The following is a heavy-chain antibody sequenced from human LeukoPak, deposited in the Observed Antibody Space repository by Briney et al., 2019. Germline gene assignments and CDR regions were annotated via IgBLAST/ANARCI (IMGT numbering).Heavy chain of an antibody. D-gene: IGHD6-19*01. Sequence: GGSLRLSCAASGFTFDDYAMHWVRQAPGKGLEWVSGISWNSGSIGCADSVKGRFTISRDNAKNSLYLQMNSLRAEDMALYYCAKGKESAVAGYYFDYWGQGTLVTVSS. CDR1: GFTFDDYA. V-gene: IGHV3-9*03. CDR3: AKGKESAVAGYYFDY. CDR2: ISWNSGSI. J-gene: IGHJ4*02.